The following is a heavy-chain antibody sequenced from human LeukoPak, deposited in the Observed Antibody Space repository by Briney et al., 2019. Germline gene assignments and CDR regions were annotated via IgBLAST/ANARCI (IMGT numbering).Heavy chain of an antibody. CDR2: IYYSGST. Sequence: PSETLSLTCSVSGGSISSYYWSWIRQPPGKGLEWIGYIYYSGSTNYNPSLKSRVTISVDTSKNQFSLKLSSVTAADTAVYYCARHPASMTPVPGAFDIWGQGTMVTVSS. CDR1: GGSISSYY. J-gene: IGHJ3*02. CDR3: ARHPASMTPVPGAFDI. V-gene: IGHV4-59*08. D-gene: IGHD2/OR15-2a*01.